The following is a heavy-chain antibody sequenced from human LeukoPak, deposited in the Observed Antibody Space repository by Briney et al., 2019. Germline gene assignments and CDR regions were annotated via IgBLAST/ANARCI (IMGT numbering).Heavy chain of an antibody. CDR2: ISAYNGNT. J-gene: IGHJ4*02. CDR3: ARWYCSSTSCYYFDY. CDR1: GYTFTSYY. Sequence: ASVKVSCKASGYTFTSYYIHWVRQAPGQGLEWMGWISAYNGNTNYAQKLQGRVTMTTDTSTSTAYMELRSLRSDDTAVYYCARWYCSSTSCYYFDYWGQGTLVTVSS. D-gene: IGHD2-2*01. V-gene: IGHV1-18*04.